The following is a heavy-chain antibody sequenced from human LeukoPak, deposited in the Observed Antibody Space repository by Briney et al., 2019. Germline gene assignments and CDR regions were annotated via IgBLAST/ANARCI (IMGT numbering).Heavy chain of an antibody. V-gene: IGHV3-21*01. CDR3: ARGAAAGSNWFDP. J-gene: IGHJ5*02. CDR2: ISSSSSYI. CDR1: GFTFSSYS. Sequence: GGSLRLSCAASGFTFSSYSMNWVRQAPGKGLEWVSSISSSSSYIYYADSVKGRFTISRDNAKNSLYLQMSSLRAEDTAVYYCARGAAAGSNWFDPWGQGTLVTVSS. D-gene: IGHD6-13*01.